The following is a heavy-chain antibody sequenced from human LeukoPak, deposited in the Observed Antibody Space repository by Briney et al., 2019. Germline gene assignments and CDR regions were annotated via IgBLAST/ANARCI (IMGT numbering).Heavy chain of an antibody. CDR3: ARGGETRLDY. D-gene: IGHD4-17*01. CDR1: GFSFSSYT. Sequence: GGSLRLPCAASGFSFSSYTLTWVRQAPGKGLEWVANIKPDGGEKYYVDSVKGRFTISRDNAKNSLYLQMNSLRAEDTAVYYCARGGETRLDYWGQGTLVTVSS. V-gene: IGHV3-7*01. CDR2: IKPDGGEK. J-gene: IGHJ4*02.